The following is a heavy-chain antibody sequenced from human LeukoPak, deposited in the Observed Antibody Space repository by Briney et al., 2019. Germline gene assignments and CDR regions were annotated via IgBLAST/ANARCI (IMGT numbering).Heavy chain of an antibody. CDR3: ARTDDAFHI. D-gene: IGHD2-21*02. V-gene: IGHV4-59*01. CDR1: GGSINNYY. Sequence: PSETLSLTCSVSGGSINNYYWSWIRQPPGKGLEWIGHIFYSGSTNYNPSLKSRVTISLVMSKNQISLKLSSVTTADTAMYYCARTDDAFHIWGHGTTVTVSS. CDR2: IFYSGST. J-gene: IGHJ3*02.